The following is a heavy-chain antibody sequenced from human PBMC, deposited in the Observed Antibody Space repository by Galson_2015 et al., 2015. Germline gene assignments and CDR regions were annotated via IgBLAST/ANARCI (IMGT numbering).Heavy chain of an antibody. CDR2: IYPGDSDT. V-gene: IGHV5-51*03. D-gene: IGHD1-26*01. Sequence: QSGAEVKKPGESLKISCKGSGYSFTSYWIGWVRQMPGKGLEWMGIIYPGDSDTRYSPSFQGQVTISADKSISTAYLQWSSLKASDTAMYYCARRSGSYYFRYYFDYWGQGTLVTVSS. J-gene: IGHJ4*02. CDR1: GYSFTSYW. CDR3: ARRSGSYYFRYYFDY.